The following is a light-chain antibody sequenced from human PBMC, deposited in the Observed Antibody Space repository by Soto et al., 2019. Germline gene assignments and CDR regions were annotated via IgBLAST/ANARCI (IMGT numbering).Light chain of an antibody. CDR2: SNN. CDR3: AAWDDSLNDSV. V-gene: IGLV1-44*01. Sequence: QSVLTQPPSASATPGQRVTISCSGSSSNIGSKTVNWYQQLPGTAPKLLIYSNNQRPSRVPDRLSGSKSGTSASLAISGLQSEDDADYYCAAWDDSLNDSVFGTGTKVTVL. J-gene: IGLJ1*01. CDR1: SSNIGSKT.